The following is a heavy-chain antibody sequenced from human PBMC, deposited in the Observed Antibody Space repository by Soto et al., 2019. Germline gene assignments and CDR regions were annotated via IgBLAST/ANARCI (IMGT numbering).Heavy chain of an antibody. D-gene: IGHD6-19*01. Sequence: TGGSLRIACAASGFMFSAYAMLWVRQSPGKGLEWVAAISYDGTNKYYADSIKGRFTISRDNSANTLFLQVNSLRREDTAMYYCARDPSPYTSGWYGIDFWGHGTLVTVSS. CDR1: GFMFSAYA. J-gene: IGHJ4*01. CDR2: ISYDGTNK. CDR3: ARDPSPYTSGWYGIDF. V-gene: IGHV3-30*04.